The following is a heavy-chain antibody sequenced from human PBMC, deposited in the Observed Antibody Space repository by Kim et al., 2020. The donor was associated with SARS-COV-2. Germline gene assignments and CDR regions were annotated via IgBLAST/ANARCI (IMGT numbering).Heavy chain of an antibody. CDR2: IYPGDSDT. D-gene: IGHD3-22*01. Sequence: GESLKISCKGSGYSFTSYWIGWVRQMPGKGLEWMGIIYPGDSDTRYSPSFQGQVTISADKSISTAYLQWSSLKASDTAMYYCARNYDSSGFASSFFDDWGQGTLVTVSS. J-gene: IGHJ4*02. V-gene: IGHV5-51*01. CDR3: ARNYDSSGFASSFFDD. CDR1: GYSFTSYW.